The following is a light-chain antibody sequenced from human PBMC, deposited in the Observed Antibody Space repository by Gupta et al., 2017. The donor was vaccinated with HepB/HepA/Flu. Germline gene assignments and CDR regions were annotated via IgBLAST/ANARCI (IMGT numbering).Light chain of an antibody. CDR3: QQTDSFPCA. V-gene: IGKV1-12*01. J-gene: IGKJ5*01. Sequence: DIQMTQSPSSVSVSVGDRVTITCRASQGISSWLVWYQQKPGEAPNLLIYSTSTLQTGVPSRFSGSGSGTDFTLTISSLQPEDFATYYCQQTDSFPCAFGQGTRLEIK. CDR1: QGISSW. CDR2: STS.